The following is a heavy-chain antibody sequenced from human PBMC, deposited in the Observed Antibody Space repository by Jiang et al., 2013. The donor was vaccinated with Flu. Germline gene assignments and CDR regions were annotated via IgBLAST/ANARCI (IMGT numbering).Heavy chain of an antibody. CDR3: ARNEASRTVITNWFDP. Sequence: VQLVESGGGLVQPGGSLRLSCAASGFTFNTYAMTWVRQAPGKGLEWVSTISISGGDTYYEDSVKGRFTISRDNSKNTLYLQMNSLRAEDTALYYCARNEASRTVITNWFDPWGQGTLVTVSS. CDR1: GFTFNTYA. V-gene: IGHV3-23*04. D-gene: IGHD3-22*01. CDR2: ISISGGDT. J-gene: IGHJ5*02.